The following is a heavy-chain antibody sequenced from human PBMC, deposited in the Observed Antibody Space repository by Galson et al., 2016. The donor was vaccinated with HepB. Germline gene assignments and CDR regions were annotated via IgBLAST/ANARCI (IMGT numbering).Heavy chain of an antibody. CDR3: LKSGYCGITDCFHAFDI. CDR1: GFPFSSYS. D-gene: IGHD2-2*01. CDR2: ISNDGRSR. Sequence: SLRLSCAASGFPFSSYSMHWVRQAPGKGLEYISTISNDGRSRYFVDSVRGRFTISRDNSKNTVYLQMSSLRPEDSATYYCLKSGYCGITDCFHAFDIWGQGTMVTVSS. V-gene: IGHV3-64D*08. J-gene: IGHJ3*02.